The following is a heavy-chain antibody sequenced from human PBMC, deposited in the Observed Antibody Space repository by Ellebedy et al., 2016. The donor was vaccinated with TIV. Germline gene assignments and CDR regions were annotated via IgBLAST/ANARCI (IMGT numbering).Heavy chain of an antibody. V-gene: IGHV3-30*02. Sequence: GESLKISCAASGFTFRSYGMHWVRQAPGKGLEWVAFIQYDGSKKNYADSVKGRFTISRDSAKNTLYLQMNSLRGEDTAVYYCAKDGDYAAFDYWGQGTLVTVS. CDR2: IQYDGSKK. CDR3: AKDGDYAAFDY. J-gene: IGHJ4*02. CDR1: GFTFRSYG. D-gene: IGHD4-17*01.